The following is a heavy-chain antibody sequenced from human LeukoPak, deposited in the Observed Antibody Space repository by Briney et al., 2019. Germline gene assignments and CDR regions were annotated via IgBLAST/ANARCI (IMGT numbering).Heavy chain of an antibody. J-gene: IGHJ4*02. V-gene: IGHV3-21*01. CDR2: ISSSSSYI. Sequence: GRSLRLSCAASGFTFSSYSMNWVRQAPGKGLEWVSSISSSSSYIYYADSVKGRFTISRDNAKNSLYLQMNSLRAEDTAVYYCARDGSSGWVFDYWGQGTLVTVSS. CDR1: GFTFSSYS. D-gene: IGHD6-19*01. CDR3: ARDGSSGWVFDY.